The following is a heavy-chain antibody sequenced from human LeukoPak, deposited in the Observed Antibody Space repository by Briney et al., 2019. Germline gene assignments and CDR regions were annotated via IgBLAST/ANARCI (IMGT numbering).Heavy chain of an antibody. CDR1: GYSISSGYY. D-gene: IGHD2-2*01. V-gene: IGHV4-38-2*01. CDR2: IYHSGST. Sequence: PSETLSLTCAVSGYSISSGYYWGWIRQPPGKGLEWIGSIYHSGSTYCNPSLKSRVTISVDTSKNQFSLKLSSVTAADTAVYYCASLKYQLLSPFDYWGQGTLVTVSS. J-gene: IGHJ4*02. CDR3: ASLKYQLLSPFDY.